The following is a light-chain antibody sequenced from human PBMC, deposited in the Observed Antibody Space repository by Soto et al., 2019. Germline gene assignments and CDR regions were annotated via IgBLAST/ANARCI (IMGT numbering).Light chain of an antibody. CDR1: NSDVGAYNY. CDR2: EVN. CDR3: CSYTSSNTWV. V-gene: IGLV2-14*01. J-gene: IGLJ3*02. Sequence: QSVLTQPASVSGSPGQSITISCTGSNSDVGAYNYVSWYQQYPGKAPKLMIYEVNDRPSGVSNRFSGSKSGNTASLTISGLQAEDEADYYCCSYTSSNTWVFGGGTKLTVL.